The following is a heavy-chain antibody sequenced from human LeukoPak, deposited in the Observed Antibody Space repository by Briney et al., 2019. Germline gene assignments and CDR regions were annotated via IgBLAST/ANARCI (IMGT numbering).Heavy chain of an antibody. J-gene: IGHJ4*02. CDR3: AKRSSPCSSTSCYYFDY. D-gene: IGHD2-2*01. CDR2: ISASGGAT. CDR1: GFTFSNYA. V-gene: IGHV3-23*01. Sequence: GGSLRLSCAASGFTFSNYAMTWVRQAPGKGLEWVSGISASGGATYSAESVRGRFTISRDNSKNTLYLQMNSLRAEDTAVYYCAKRSSPCSSTSCYYFDYWGQGTLVTVSS.